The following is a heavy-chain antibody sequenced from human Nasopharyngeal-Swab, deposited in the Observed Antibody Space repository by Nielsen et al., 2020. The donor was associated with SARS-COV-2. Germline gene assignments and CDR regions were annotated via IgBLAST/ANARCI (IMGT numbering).Heavy chain of an antibody. J-gene: IGHJ5*02. CDR2: ISHNSGT. V-gene: IGHV4-59*11. Sequence: SETLSLTCTVSGVSITSQYWCWIRQPPGKGLERLVYISHNSGTSYHPSLKSRVTMFMDTSKNQFSLRLTSVTAADTAVYYCAKEGATGWFDPCGQGTLVTVSS. CDR3: AKEGATGWFDP. CDR1: GVSITSQY.